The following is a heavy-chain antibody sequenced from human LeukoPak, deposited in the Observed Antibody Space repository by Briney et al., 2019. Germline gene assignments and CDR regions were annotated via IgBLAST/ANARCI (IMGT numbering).Heavy chain of an antibody. V-gene: IGHV3-7*03. D-gene: IGHD6-19*01. CDR2: VKQDGSEK. Sequence: GGSLRLSCAASGFTFNSYWMSWVRQAPGKGLEWVANVKQDGSEKYYVDSVKGRFTISRDNAKNSLYLQMNSLRAKDTAVYYCARDRGQWLVYNWFDPWGQGTLVTVSS. J-gene: IGHJ5*02. CDR1: GFTFNSYW. CDR3: ARDRGQWLVYNWFDP.